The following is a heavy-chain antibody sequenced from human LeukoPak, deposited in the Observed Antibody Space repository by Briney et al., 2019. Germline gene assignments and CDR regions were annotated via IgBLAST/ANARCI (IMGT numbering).Heavy chain of an antibody. D-gene: IGHD3-9*01. Sequence: GASVKVSCKASGYTFTSYGISWVRQAPGQGLEWMGWISAYNGNTNYAQKLQGRVTMTTDTSTSTAYMELRSLRSDDTAVYYCVRGSYLYDILTGKHWFDPWGQGTLVTVSS. CDR3: VRGSYLYDILTGKHWFDP. CDR2: ISAYNGNT. CDR1: GYTFTSYG. J-gene: IGHJ5*02. V-gene: IGHV1-18*01.